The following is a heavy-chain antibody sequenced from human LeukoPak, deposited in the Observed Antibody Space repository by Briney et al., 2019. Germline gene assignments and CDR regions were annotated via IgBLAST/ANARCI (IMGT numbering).Heavy chain of an antibody. CDR2: IYYSGST. D-gene: IGHD3-22*01. Sequence: SETLSLTCTVFGGSISDYYWNWIRQPPGKGLEWIGYIYYSGSTNYNPSLKSRVTISVDMSKNQFSLKLSSVTAADTAVYYCARNPPSYYYDSSGYWGWLDPWGQGTLVTVSS. CDR1: GGSISDYY. CDR3: ARNPPSYYYDSSGYWGWLDP. V-gene: IGHV4-59*01. J-gene: IGHJ5*02.